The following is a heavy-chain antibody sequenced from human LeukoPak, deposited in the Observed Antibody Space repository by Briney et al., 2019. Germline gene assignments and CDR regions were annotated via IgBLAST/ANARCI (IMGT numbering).Heavy chain of an antibody. D-gene: IGHD1-7*01. CDR3: AKDESNWNYVSWFDP. Sequence: SGGSLRLSCAASGFTFSSYGMNWVRQAPGKGLEWVSSISSSSSYIYYADSVKGRFTISRDNSKNTLYLQMNSLRAEDTAVYYCAKDESNWNYVSWFDPWGQGTLVTVSS. CDR1: GFTFSSYG. CDR2: ISSSSSYI. J-gene: IGHJ5*02. V-gene: IGHV3-21*01.